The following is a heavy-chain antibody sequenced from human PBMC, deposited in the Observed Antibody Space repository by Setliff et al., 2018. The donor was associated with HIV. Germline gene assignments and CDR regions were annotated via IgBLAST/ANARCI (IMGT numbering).Heavy chain of an antibody. D-gene: IGHD6-13*01. CDR2: IKSKTDGGTA. J-gene: IGHJ4*02. CDR3: TTWQAGNDY. V-gene: IGHV3-15*01. CDR1: GFTFSNAW. Sequence: GGSLRLSCAASGFTFSNAWMSWVRQAPGKGLEWAGRIKSKTDGGTADYAAPVKGRFTISRDDSKSTVYLQMNSLKTEDTAVYYCTTWQAGNDYWGQGTLVTVSS.